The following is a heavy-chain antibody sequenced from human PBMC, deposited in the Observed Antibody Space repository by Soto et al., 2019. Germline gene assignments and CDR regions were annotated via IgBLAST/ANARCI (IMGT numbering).Heavy chain of an antibody. CDR2: IWYDGSNK. CDR1: GFTFSSYG. Sequence: QVQLVESGGGVVQPGRSLRLSCAAPGFTFSSYGMHWVRQAPGKGLEWVAVIWYDGSNKYYADSVKGRFTISRDNSKNXLYLQMNSLRAEDTAVYYCARDNLVGAVAAASFDYWGQGTLVTVSS. J-gene: IGHJ4*02. D-gene: IGHD6-19*01. CDR3: ARDNLVGAVAAASFDY. V-gene: IGHV3-33*01.